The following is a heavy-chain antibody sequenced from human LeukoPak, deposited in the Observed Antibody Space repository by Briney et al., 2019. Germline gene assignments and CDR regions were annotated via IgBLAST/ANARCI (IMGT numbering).Heavy chain of an antibody. Sequence: ASVKVSCKASGYTFTSYYMHWVRQAPGQGLEWVGIINPSGGSTSYAQKFQGRVTMTRDTSTSTVYMELSSLRSEDTAVYYCARVRHDSSGWYGGASDIWGQGTMVTVSS. CDR2: INPSGGST. D-gene: IGHD6-19*01. J-gene: IGHJ3*02. CDR1: GYTFTSYY. CDR3: ARVRHDSSGWYGGASDI. V-gene: IGHV1-46*03.